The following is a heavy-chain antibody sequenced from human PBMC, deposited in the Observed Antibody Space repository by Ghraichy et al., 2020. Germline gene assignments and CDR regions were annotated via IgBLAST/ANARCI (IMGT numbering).Heavy chain of an antibody. J-gene: IGHJ1*01. CDR1: GDSITSSSYY. Sequence: SETLSLTCTVSGDSITSSSYYWGWIRQPPGKGLEWIGTINYSGNTYYNPSLMRRVSISLDTSKNQFSLRLSSMTAADTAVYYCASQRRSTLEWQTSTPEYVHHWGQGTLVTVSS. D-gene: IGHD3-3*01. CDR3: ASQRRSTLEWQTSTPEYVHH. V-gene: IGHV4-39*01. CDR2: INYSGNT.